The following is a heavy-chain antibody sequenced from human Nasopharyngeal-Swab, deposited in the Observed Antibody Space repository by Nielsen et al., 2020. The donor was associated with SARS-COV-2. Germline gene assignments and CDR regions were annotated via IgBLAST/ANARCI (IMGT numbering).Heavy chain of an antibody. D-gene: IGHD5-12*01. CDR1: GYTFSNYA. CDR2: ISGSGGST. J-gene: IGHJ5*02. Sequence: GGSLRLSCTGSGYTFSNYAMSWVRQAPGKGLEWVSAISGSGGSTYYADSVKGRFTISRDNSKNTLYLQMNSLRGEDTAIYYCVKDLAYDEVSWGQGTLVTVSS. CDR3: VKDLAYDEVS. V-gene: IGHV3-23*01.